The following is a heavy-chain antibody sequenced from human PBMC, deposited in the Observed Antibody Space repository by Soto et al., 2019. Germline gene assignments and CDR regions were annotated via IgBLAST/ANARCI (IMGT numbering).Heavy chain of an antibody. CDR1: GGTLSDHG. CDR2: TIPVFNTA. Sequence: QVQREQSGAEVKKPGSSVKISCKASGGTLSDHGVSWLRQAPGQGLEWVGGTIPVFNTAKYAPKFQGRVTIAADKPTNIAYMELGSLRSDDTAFYYCARGVYGSGNYYTGPSAFDIWGQGTLVIVSS. J-gene: IGHJ3*02. CDR3: ARGVYGSGNYYTGPSAFDI. D-gene: IGHD3-10*01. V-gene: IGHV1-69*06.